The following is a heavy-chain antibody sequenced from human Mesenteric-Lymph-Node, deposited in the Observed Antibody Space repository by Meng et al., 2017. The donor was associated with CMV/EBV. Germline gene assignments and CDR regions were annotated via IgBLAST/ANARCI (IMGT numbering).Heavy chain of an antibody. J-gene: IGHJ4*02. CDR2: INSDGSST. CDR1: GFTFSSYW. D-gene: IGHD3-3*01. CDR3: AGGENRYYDFWSGLRDY. V-gene: IGHV3-74*01. Sequence: GGSLRLSCAASGFTFSSYWMHWVRQAPGKGLVWVSRINSDGSSTSYADSVKGRFTISRDNAKNTLYLQMNSLRAEDTAVYYCAGGENRYYDFWSGLRDYWGQGTLVTVSS.